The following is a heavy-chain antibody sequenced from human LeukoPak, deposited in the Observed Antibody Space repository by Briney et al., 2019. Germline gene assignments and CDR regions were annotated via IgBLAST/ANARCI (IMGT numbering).Heavy chain of an antibody. D-gene: IGHD3-3*01. J-gene: IGHJ4*02. CDR2: INSDGSST. Sequence: PGGSLRLSCAASGFTFSSYWMHWVRQAPGKGLVWVSRINSDGSSTSYADSVKGRFTISRDNAKNTLYLQMNSLRAEDTAVYYCAREHYDFWSGYSKSNDYWGQGTLVTSPQ. V-gene: IGHV3-74*01. CDR1: GFTFSSYW. CDR3: AREHYDFWSGYSKSNDY.